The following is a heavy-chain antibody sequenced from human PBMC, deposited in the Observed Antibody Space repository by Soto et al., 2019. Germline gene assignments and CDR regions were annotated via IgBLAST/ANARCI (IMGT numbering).Heavy chain of an antibody. V-gene: IGHV3-53*01. CDR2: IYSGGSS. CDR3: AYSESGYSYGLRI. CDR1: GSTVSSNY. Sequence: EVQLVESGGGLIQPGESLRLSCAASGSTVSSNYMSWVRQAPGKGLEWVSVIYSGGSSYYADSVKGRFTISRDTSKNTLYLQMNSLRAEDTAVYYCAYSESGYSYGLRIWGQGTLVTVSS. J-gene: IGHJ4*02. D-gene: IGHD5-18*01.